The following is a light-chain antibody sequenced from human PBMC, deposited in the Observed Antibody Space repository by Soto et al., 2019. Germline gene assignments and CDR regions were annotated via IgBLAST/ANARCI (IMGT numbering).Light chain of an antibody. V-gene: IGKV3-15*01. CDR2: GAS. Sequence: EIVMTQSPATLSVSPGERATLSCTASQSISTNLAWYQQTPGQAPRLLIYGASTRATGIPARFSGSGSGTEFTLTISSLQSEDFAVYYCQQYNNWPLTFGGGTKVEIK. J-gene: IGKJ4*01. CDR3: QQYNNWPLT. CDR1: QSISTN.